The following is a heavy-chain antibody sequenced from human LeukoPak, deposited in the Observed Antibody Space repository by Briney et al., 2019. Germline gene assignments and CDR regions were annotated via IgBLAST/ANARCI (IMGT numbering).Heavy chain of an antibody. CDR1: GYSISSGYY. J-gene: IGHJ5*02. Sequence: SETLSLTCTVSGYSISSGYYWGWIRQPPGKGLEWIGSIYHSGSTYYNPSLKSRVTISVDTSKNQFSLKLSSVTAADTAVYYCARMYSSSWYFNWFDPWGQGSLVTVSS. CDR2: IYHSGST. V-gene: IGHV4-38-2*02. CDR3: ARMYSSSWYFNWFDP. D-gene: IGHD6-13*01.